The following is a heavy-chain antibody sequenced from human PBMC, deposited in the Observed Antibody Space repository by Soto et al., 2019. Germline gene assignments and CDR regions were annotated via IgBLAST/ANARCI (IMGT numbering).Heavy chain of an antibody. V-gene: IGHV1-3*01. D-gene: IGHD5-18*01. Sequence: VKVSCKTSGYDFGYYGIHWVRQAPGQRLEWMGWINADNGNAKYSQSFQGRVTITRDTSASTAYMELSSLKSEDTTVYLCARGGYSSGYIGYLDHWGQGTVVTVSS. CDR2: INADNGNA. CDR1: GYDFGYYG. J-gene: IGHJ4*02. CDR3: ARGGYSSGYIGYLDH.